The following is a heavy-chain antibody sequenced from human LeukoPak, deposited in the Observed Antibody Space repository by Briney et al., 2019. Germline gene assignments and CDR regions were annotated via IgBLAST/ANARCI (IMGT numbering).Heavy chain of an antibody. V-gene: IGHV4-30-2*01. Sequence: PSQTLSLTCTVSGGSISSGGYYWSWIRQPPGKGLEWIGYIYHSGSTYYNPSLKSRVTISVDRSKNQFSLELSSVTAADTAVYYCARDTGGDAFDIWGQGTMVTVSS. CDR3: ARDTGGDAFDI. CDR1: GGSISSGGYY. D-gene: IGHD3-10*01. CDR2: IYHSGST. J-gene: IGHJ3*02.